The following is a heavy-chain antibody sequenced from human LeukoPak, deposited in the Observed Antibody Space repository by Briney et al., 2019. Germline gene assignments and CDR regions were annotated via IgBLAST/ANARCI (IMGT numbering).Heavy chain of an antibody. J-gene: IGHJ4*02. CDR1: GFTLSFYG. CDR2: IIYSGSKK. V-gene: IGHV3-33*01. D-gene: IGHD6-19*01. CDR3: ARGGEASGCYKFGF. Sequence: GGSLRLSCAASGFTLSFYGMRWVCPGLGKGLAWVAQIIYSGSKKKYADSGKGRFTISRDNSKNTLYLQMNSLRAEDTAVYYCARGGEASGCYKFGFWGQGNLVTVSS.